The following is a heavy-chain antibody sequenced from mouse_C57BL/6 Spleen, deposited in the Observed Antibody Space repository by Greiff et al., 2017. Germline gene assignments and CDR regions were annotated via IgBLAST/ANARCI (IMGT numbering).Heavy chain of an antibody. J-gene: IGHJ2*01. CDR1: GYTFTSYW. CDR3: ARVGRSTMVTTEYYFDY. D-gene: IGHD2-2*01. Sequence: VQLQQPGAELVKPGASVKLSCKASGYTFTSYWMHWVKQRPGQGLEWIGMIHPNSGSTNYNEKFKSKDTLTVDKSSSTAYMQLSSLTSEDSAVXYCARVGRSTMVTTEYYFDYWGQGTALTVSS. CDR2: IHPNSGST. V-gene: IGHV1-64*01.